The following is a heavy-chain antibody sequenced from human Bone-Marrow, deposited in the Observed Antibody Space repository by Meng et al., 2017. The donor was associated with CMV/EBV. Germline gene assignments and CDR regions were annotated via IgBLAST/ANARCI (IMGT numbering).Heavy chain of an antibody. J-gene: IGHJ4*02. Sequence: HAPLVQAGAEVKQPGASVKVSCKASGYIFTGYYMHWVRPAPGQGLEWKGWINPNSGGTNYAQKFQGRVTMTRDTSISTAYMELSRLRSDDTAVYYCARGGDPRFDYWGQGTLVTVSS. CDR3: ARGGDPRFDY. CDR1: GYIFTGYY. CDR2: INPNSGGT. V-gene: IGHV1-2*02.